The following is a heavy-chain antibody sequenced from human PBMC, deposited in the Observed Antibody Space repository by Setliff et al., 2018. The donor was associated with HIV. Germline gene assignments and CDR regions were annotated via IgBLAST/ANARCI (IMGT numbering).Heavy chain of an antibody. Sequence: ASVKVSCKPSGYTFTNYDINWVRQAAGQGLEWMGWIDPNSGGTNYAQKFEGRVTMTRGTTVNTVYIEVSSLRSDDTAVYYCSRDVGVPGRGNALEYWGQGIPVTVSS. CDR2: IDPNSGGT. V-gene: IGHV1-2*02. J-gene: IGHJ4*02. CDR1: GYTFTNYD. D-gene: IGHD3-10*01. CDR3: SRDVGVPGRGNALEY.